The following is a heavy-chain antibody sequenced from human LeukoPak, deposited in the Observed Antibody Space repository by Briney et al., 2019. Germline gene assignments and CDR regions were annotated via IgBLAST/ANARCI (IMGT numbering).Heavy chain of an antibody. J-gene: IGHJ4*02. CDR2: IYYAGSA. V-gene: IGHV4-61*08. CDR3: ARSQNYYGSGDY. Sequence: SETLSLTCTVSSGSVSNGDYYWSWLRQPPGKALEWIGYIYYAGSAYYNPSLGGRVTLSVDTSKNQFSVKLSSVTAADTAVYYCARSQNYYGSGDYWGQGTLVTVSS. D-gene: IGHD3-10*01. CDR1: SGSVSNGDYY.